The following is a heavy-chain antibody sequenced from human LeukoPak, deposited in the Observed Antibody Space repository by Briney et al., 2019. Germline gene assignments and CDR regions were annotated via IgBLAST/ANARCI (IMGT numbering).Heavy chain of an antibody. J-gene: IGHJ4*02. CDR2: INAGNGNT. D-gene: IGHD3-22*01. V-gene: IGHV1-3*01. CDR3: ARFHGFYGGDY. CDR1: GYTFTSYG. Sequence: ASVKVSCKASGYTFTSYGISWVRQAPGQRLEWMGWINAGNGNTKYSQKFQGRVTITRDTSASTAYMELSSLRSEDTAVYYCARFHGFYGGDYWGQGTLVTVSS.